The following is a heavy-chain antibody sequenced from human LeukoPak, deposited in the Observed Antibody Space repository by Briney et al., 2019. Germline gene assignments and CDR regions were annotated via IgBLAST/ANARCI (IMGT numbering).Heavy chain of an antibody. J-gene: IGHJ4*02. D-gene: IGHD2/OR15-2a*01. CDR3: VSFYETY. Sequence: GGSLRLSCAASGNSWMHWVRQAPGKGLVWVSHINSDGSWTSYADSVKGRFTISKDNAKNTVYLQMNSLRAEDTAVYYCVSFYETYWGRGTLVTVSS. V-gene: IGHV3-74*01. CDR2: INSDGSWT. CDR1: GNSW.